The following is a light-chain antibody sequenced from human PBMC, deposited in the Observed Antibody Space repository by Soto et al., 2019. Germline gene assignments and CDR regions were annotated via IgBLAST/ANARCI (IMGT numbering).Light chain of an antibody. J-gene: IGKJ1*01. Sequence: DIQMTQSPSSLSASVGDRVTITCRAKESVSSYVNWYQQKPGKAPKIRIYAASSLQSGVPARFSGSGSVTDFTLTISGLQPEDFATYYCQQSYSKWTFGQGTKVEIK. CDR2: AAS. V-gene: IGKV1-39*01. CDR3: QQSYSKWT. CDR1: ESVSSY.